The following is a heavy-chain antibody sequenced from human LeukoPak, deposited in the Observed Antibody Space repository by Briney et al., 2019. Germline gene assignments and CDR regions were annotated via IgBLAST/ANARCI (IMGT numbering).Heavy chain of an antibody. J-gene: IGHJ6*02. CDR1: GFTFSGYP. CDR2: ISYDGSNK. V-gene: IGHV3-30-3*02. CDR3: AKDYNLITIFGVVIISSYYYYGMDV. Sequence: PGGSLRLSCAASGFTFSGYPIHWVRQAPGKGLEWVAVISYDGSNKYYADSVKGRFTISRDNSKNTLYLQMNSLRAEDTAVYYCAKDYNLITIFGVVIISSYYYYGMDVWGQGTTVTVSS. D-gene: IGHD3-3*01.